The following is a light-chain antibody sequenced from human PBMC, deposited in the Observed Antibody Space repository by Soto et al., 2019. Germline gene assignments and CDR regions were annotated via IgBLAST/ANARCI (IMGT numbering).Light chain of an antibody. CDR2: EVS. CDR1: SSDVGGYNY. Sequence: QSALTQPPSASGSPGQSVTISCTGTSSDVGGYNYVSWYQQHPGKAPKLMIYEVSKRPSGVPDRFSGSKSGNTASLTVSGLQAEDEADYYCSSYEGSTTFVFGP. CDR3: SSYEGSTTFV. J-gene: IGLJ1*01. V-gene: IGLV2-8*01.